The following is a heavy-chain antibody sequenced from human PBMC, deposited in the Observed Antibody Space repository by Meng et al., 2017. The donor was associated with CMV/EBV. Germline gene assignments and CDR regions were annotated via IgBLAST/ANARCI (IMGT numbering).Heavy chain of an antibody. J-gene: IGHJ4*02. V-gene: IGHV3-30-3*02. CDR1: GFTFSSYA. CDR2: ISYDGSNK. Sequence: ASGFTFSSYAMHGVRQAPGKGLEWVAVISYDGSNKYYADSVKGRFTISRDNSKNTLDLQLNSLRADDTAVYYCAKTRYSGSYGVDYWGQGTLVTVSS. D-gene: IGHD1-26*01. CDR3: AKTRYSGSYGVDY.